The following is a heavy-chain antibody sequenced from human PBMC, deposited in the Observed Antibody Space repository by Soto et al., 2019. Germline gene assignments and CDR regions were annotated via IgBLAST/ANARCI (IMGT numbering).Heavy chain of an antibody. V-gene: IGHV1-46*03. CDR1: GYTFTSYG. Sequence: ASVKVSCKASGYTFTSYGISWVRQAPGQDLEWMGVIDPNGGSTSYAQDFQGRISMTSDTFMRTVYMDLSGLRSDDTAIYYCGRGRQAANGAAFFDNWGQ. CDR3: GRGRQAANGAAFFDN. D-gene: IGHD2-8*01. CDR2: IDPNGGST. J-gene: IGHJ4*02.